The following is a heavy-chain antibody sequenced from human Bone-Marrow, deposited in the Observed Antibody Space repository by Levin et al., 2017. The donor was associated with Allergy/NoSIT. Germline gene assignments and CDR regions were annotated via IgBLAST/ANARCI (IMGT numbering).Heavy chain of an antibody. V-gene: IGHV4-39*07. Sequence: PSETLSLTCTVSGGSISSSSYYWGWIRQPPGKGLEWIGSIYYSGSTYYNPSLKSRVTISVDTSKNQFSLKLSSVTAADTAVYYCARGRLLSYGSGSYFSIGEGMGDAFDIWGQGTMVTVSS. D-gene: IGHD3-10*01. CDR3: ARGRLLSYGSGSYFSIGEGMGDAFDI. J-gene: IGHJ3*02. CDR2: IYYSGST. CDR1: GGSISSSSYY.